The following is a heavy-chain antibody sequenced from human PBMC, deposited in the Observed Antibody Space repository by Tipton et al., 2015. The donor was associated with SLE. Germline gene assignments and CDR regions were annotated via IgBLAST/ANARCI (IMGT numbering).Heavy chain of an antibody. CDR2: IYHGGKS. CDR1: GYSITSGYY. D-gene: IGHD2-2*01. J-gene: IGHJ5*02. Sequence: GLVKPSETLSLACSVSGYSITSGYYWGWVRQPPGKGLEWIGNIYHGGKSFYNPSLKSRLTMSVDTSKNQVSVNLTSVTAADTAVYFCARVDDAYGFDTWGQGTLVTVSS. V-gene: IGHV4-38-2*02. CDR3: ARVDDAYGFDT.